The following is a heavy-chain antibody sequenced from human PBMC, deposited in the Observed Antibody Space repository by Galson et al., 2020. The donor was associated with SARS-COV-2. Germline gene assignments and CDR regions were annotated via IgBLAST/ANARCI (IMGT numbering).Heavy chain of an antibody. Sequence: GESLKISCAASGFTFSNAWMSWVRPDPGKGLEWVGSIKSKTDGGTTDYAAPVKGRFTIPRDDSKNTLYLQMNSLKTEDTAVYYCTTLKRWRGYDILTGYYYYYGMDVWGQGTTVTVSS. CDR3: TTLKRWRGYDILTGYYYYYGMDV. CDR2: IKSKTDGGTT. CDR1: GFTFSNAW. J-gene: IGHJ6*02. D-gene: IGHD3-9*01. V-gene: IGHV3-15*01.